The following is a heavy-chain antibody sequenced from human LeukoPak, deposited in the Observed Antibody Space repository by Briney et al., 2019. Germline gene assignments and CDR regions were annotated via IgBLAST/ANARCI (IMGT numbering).Heavy chain of an antibody. V-gene: IGHV3-30-3*01. CDR1: GFTFSSYA. D-gene: IGHD6-19*01. CDR3: ARDQLPIAVAGMDAFDI. J-gene: IGHJ3*02. CDR2: ISYDGSNK. Sequence: GRSLRLSCAASGFTFSSYAMHWVRQAPGKGLEWVAVISYDGSNKYYADSVKGRFTISRDNSKNTLYLQMNSLRAEDTAVYYCARDQLPIAVAGMDAFDIWGQGTMVTVSS.